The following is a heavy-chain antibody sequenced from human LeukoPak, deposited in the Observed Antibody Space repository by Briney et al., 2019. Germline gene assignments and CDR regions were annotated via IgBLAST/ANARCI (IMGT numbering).Heavy chain of an antibody. J-gene: IGHJ5*02. Sequence: PGGSLRLSCAASGFTVSSNYMSWVRQAPGKGLEWVSVIYSGGSAYYADSVKGRFTISRDNSKNTLYLQMNSLRAEDTAVYYCARVGEQQLVNWFDPWGQGTLVTVSS. CDR2: IYSGGSA. CDR3: ARVGEQQLVNWFDP. D-gene: IGHD6-13*01. V-gene: IGHV3-66*01. CDR1: GFTVSSNY.